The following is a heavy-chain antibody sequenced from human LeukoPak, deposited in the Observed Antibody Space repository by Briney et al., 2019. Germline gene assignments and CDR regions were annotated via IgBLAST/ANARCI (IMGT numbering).Heavy chain of an antibody. CDR2: ISDSGGRT. CDR3: AKRGVVIRVILVGFHKEAYYFDS. V-gene: IGHV3-23*01. D-gene: IGHD3-22*01. CDR1: GLTLSNYG. Sequence: GGSLRLSCAVSGLTLSNYGMSWVRQAPGKGLEWVAAISDSGGRTNYADSVKGRFTISRDNPKNTIYLQMNSLRAEDTAVYFCAKRGVVIRVILVGFHKEAYYFDSWGQGALVTVSS. J-gene: IGHJ4*02.